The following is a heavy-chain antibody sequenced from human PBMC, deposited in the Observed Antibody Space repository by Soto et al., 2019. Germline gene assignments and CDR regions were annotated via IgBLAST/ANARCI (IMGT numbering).Heavy chain of an antibody. Sequence: SETLSLTCTVSGGSVSSDNYYWSWVRQPPGKGLEWIGYIYYSGSTNYNPSPKSRVTISGDTSRNQFSLKLSSVTAADTAVYYCARVKTYGYDYWGQGTPVTVSS. CDR1: GGSVSSDNYY. CDR3: ARVKTYGYDY. V-gene: IGHV4-61*01. D-gene: IGHD5-18*01. CDR2: IYYSGST. J-gene: IGHJ4*02.